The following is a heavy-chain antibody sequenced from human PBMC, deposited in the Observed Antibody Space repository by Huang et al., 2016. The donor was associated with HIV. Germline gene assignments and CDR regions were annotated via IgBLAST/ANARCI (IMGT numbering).Heavy chain of an antibody. CDR2: INRSGST. CDR1: GGSLRDYY. V-gene: IGHV4-34*01. CDR3: ARGTLLVGQDDVFDV. J-gene: IGHJ3*01. Sequence: QVQLQQWGAGVLKPSETLYLTCSIYGGSLRDYYGSLIRQSPGRGLEWIVEINRSGSTTDNPSLKSRVIMSADTSKKQFSLKLSLVSAVDAAVYYCARGTLLVGQDDVFDVWGQGTMVFVSS.